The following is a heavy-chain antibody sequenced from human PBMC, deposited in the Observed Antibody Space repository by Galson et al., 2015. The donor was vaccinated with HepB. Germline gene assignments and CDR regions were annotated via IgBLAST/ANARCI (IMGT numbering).Heavy chain of an antibody. CDR2: INSRGST. CDR3: ARERVGGDFDH. CDR1: GGALSSYL. V-gene: IGHV4-59*12. D-gene: IGHD2-2*01. J-gene: IGHJ4*02. Sequence: LSLTCTVSGGALSSYLWTWIRQPPGKGLEWVGYINSRGSTDYNPSLKSRVSISVDTSKKQFSLRLSSVTAADTAVYYCARERVGGDFDHLGQGTPVTVSS.